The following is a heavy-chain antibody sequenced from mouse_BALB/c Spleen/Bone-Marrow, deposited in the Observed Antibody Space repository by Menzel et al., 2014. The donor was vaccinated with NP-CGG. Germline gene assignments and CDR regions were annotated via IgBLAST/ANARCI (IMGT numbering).Heavy chain of an antibody. J-gene: IGHJ4*01. V-gene: IGHV5-9-3*01. Sequence: EVKLVESGGGLVKPGGSLKLSCAASGFTFSSYAMSWVRQTPEKRLEWVATITSGGNYTYYPDSVKGRITISRDNAKNTLYLQMSSLRSEDTAMYYCARRQIYDGYYYAMDYWGQGTSVTVSS. D-gene: IGHD2-3*01. CDR2: ITSGGNYT. CDR1: GFTFSSYA. CDR3: ARRQIYDGYYYAMDY.